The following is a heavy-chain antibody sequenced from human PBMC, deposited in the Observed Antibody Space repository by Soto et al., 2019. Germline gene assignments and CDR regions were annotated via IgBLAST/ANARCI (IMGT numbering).Heavy chain of an antibody. CDR3: ARETVEMDPNKPNPPID. J-gene: IGHJ4*02. CDR2: IIPIFGTA. CDR1: GGTFSSYA. V-gene: IGHV1-69*13. Sequence: SVKVSCKASGGTFSSYAISWVRQAPGQGLEWMGGIIPIFGTANYAQKFQGRVTITADESTSTAYMELSSLRSEDTAVYYCARETVEMDPNKPNPPIDWGQGTLVTVSS. D-gene: IGHD2-15*01.